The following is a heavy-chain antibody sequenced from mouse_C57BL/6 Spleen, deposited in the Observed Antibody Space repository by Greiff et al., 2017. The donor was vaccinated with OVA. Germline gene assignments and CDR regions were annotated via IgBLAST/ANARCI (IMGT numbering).Heavy chain of an antibody. CDR3: VRQRITTVVDAMDY. Sequence: EVMLVASGGGLVQPKGSLKLSCAASGFSFNTYAMNWVRQSPGKGLEWVARIRSKSNNYATYYADSVKDRFTISRDDSESMLYLQMNNLKTEDTAMDYCVRQRITTVVDAMDYWGQGTSVTVSS. J-gene: IGHJ4*01. V-gene: IGHV10-1*01. D-gene: IGHD1-1*01. CDR1: GFSFNTYA. CDR2: IRSKSNNYAT.